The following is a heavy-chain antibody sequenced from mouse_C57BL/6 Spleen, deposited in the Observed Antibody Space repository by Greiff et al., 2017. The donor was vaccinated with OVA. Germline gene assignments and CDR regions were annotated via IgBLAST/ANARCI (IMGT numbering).Heavy chain of an antibody. J-gene: IGHJ2*01. CDR3: TRRGRIVTFDY. CDR1: GYTFTDYE. CDR2: IDPETGGT. V-gene: IGHV1-15*01. D-gene: IGHD2-5*01. Sequence: QVQLQQSGAELVRPGASVTLSCKASGYTFTDYEMHWVKQTSVHGLEWIGAIDPETGGTAYNQKFKGKAILTADKSSSTAYMELRSLTSEDSAVYYCTRRGRIVTFDYWGQGTTLTVSS.